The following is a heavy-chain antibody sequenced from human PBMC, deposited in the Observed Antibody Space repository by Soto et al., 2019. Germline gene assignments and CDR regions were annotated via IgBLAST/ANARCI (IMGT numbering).Heavy chain of an antibody. Sequence: EVQLLESGGGLVQPGGSLRLSCAASGFTFTTYAMSWVRQAPGKGLEWVSAISCRAGSTYYADSVKGRFTISRDNSKNTLYLQMNSLRAEDTAVYYCAKNWDTTFSSSSHWGQGTLVSVSS. V-gene: IGHV3-23*01. CDR1: GFTFTTYA. CDR2: ISCRAGST. J-gene: IGHJ4*02. D-gene: IGHD6-6*01. CDR3: AKNWDTTFSSSSH.